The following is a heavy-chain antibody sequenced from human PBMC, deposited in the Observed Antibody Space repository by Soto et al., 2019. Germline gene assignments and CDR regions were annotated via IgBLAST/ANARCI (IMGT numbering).Heavy chain of an antibody. CDR2: VYHIGVS. Sequence: PSETLSLASTVSGYSMISGNYFGWIRQPPGKGLEWIGSVYHIGVSYYNPSLKSLVSISLDTSTNQVSLSLTSVTAADTAMYYCARARWYDGFNIWGQGTMVTV. V-gene: IGHV4-38-2*02. CDR3: ARARWYDGFNI. D-gene: IGHD2-15*01. J-gene: IGHJ3*02. CDR1: GYSMISGNY.